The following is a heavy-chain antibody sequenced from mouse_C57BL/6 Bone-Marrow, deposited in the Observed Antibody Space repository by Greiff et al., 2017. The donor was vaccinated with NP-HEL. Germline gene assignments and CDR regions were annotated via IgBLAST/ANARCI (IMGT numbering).Heavy chain of an antibody. CDR2: ISYSGST. V-gene: IGHV3-8*01. J-gene: IGHJ1*03. CDR3: ARLRYGSSYVQYFDV. Sequence: DVQLQESGPGLAKPSQTLSLTCSVTGYSITSDYWNWIRKFPGNKLEYMGYISYSGSTYYNPSLKSRISITRDTSKNQYYLQLNSVTTEDTATYYCARLRYGSSYVQYFDVWATGTTVTVSS. D-gene: IGHD1-1*01. CDR1: GYSITSDY.